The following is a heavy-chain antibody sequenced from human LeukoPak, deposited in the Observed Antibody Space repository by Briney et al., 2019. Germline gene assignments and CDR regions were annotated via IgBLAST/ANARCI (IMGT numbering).Heavy chain of an antibody. CDR3: ARVRAAAGFYYGMDV. CDR2: ISSSSYI. D-gene: IGHD6-13*01. J-gene: IGHJ6*02. Sequence: TPGGSLRLSCAASGFIFGSYSINWVRQAPGKGLEWVSSISSSSYIFYADSVKGRFTISRDNAKNSLYLQMNSLRAEDTALYYCARVRAAAGFYYGMDVWGQGTTVTVSS. CDR1: GFIFGSYS. V-gene: IGHV3-21*01.